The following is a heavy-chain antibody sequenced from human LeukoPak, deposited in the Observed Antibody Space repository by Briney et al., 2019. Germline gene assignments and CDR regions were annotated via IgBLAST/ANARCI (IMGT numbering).Heavy chain of an antibody. CDR1: GFTVSSNY. J-gene: IGHJ4*02. Sequence: PGGSQRLSCAASGFTVSSNYMSWVRQAPGKGLEWVSVIYSGGSTYYADSVKGRFTISRDNSKNTLYLQMNSLRAEDTAVYYCASDYDYPVGFDYWGQGTLVTVSS. CDR3: ASDYDYPVGFDY. CDR2: IYSGGST. D-gene: IGHD3-16*01. V-gene: IGHV3-53*01.